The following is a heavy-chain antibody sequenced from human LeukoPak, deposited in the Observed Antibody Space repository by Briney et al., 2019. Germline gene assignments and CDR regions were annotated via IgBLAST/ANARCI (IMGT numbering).Heavy chain of an antibody. Sequence: HGESLKISFKGSGYSFTSYWIGWVRQMPGKGLEWMGIINPGDSDTRYSPSFQGQVTISADKSITTAYLQWSSLKPSDNAMYYCASGDYGDTSITFDYWGQGTLVTVSS. J-gene: IGHJ4*02. CDR3: ASGDYGDTSITFDY. D-gene: IGHD4-17*01. V-gene: IGHV5-51*01. CDR1: GYSFTSYW. CDR2: INPGDSDT.